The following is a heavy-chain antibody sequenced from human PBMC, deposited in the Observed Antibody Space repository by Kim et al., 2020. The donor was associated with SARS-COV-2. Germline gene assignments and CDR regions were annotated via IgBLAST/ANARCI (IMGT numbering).Heavy chain of an antibody. CDR1: GGSISSYY. V-gene: IGHV4-59*13. Sequence: SETLSLTCTVSGGSISSYYWSWIRQPPGKGLEWIGYIYYSGSTNYNPSLKSRVTISVDTSKNQFSLKLSSVTAADTAVYYCARGGYDQRQYYYYYGMDVWGQGTTVTVSS. CDR2: IYYSGST. D-gene: IGHD5-12*01. J-gene: IGHJ6*02. CDR3: ARGGYDQRQYYYYYGMDV.